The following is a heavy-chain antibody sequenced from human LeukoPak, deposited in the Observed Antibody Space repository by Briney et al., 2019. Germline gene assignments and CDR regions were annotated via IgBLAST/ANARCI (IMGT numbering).Heavy chain of an antibody. CDR1: GGSISNYY. Sequence: SETLSLTCTVSGGSISNYYWSWIRQPAGKGLEWIGHIYTSGSTNYNPSLKSRVTISVDTSKNQFSLKLSSVTAADTAVYYCARGTRRGYSYGSPPFDYWGQGTLVTVSS. J-gene: IGHJ4*02. CDR2: IYTSGST. D-gene: IGHD5-18*01. CDR3: ARGTRRGYSYGSPPFDY. V-gene: IGHV4-4*07.